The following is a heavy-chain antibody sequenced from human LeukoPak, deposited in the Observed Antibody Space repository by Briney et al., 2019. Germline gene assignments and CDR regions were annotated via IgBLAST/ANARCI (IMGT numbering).Heavy chain of an antibody. CDR2: ISSSSSYI. J-gene: IGHJ1*01. V-gene: IGHV3-21*01. Sequence: NAGGSLRLSCAASGFTFSSYSMNWVRQAPGKGLEWVSSISSSSSYIYYADSVKGRFNISRDNAKNSLYLQMNSLRAEDTAVYYCARDWPTIAAAGTIPEYFQHWGQGTLVTVSS. CDR3: ARDWPTIAAAGTIPEYFQH. D-gene: IGHD6-13*01. CDR1: GFTFSSYS.